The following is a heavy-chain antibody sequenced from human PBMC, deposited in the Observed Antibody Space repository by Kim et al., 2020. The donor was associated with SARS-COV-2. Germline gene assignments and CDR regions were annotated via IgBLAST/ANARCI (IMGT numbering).Heavy chain of an antibody. V-gene: IGHV4-34*01. J-gene: IGHJ4*02. Sequence: SETLSLTCAVYGGSFSGYYWSWIRQPPGKGLEWIGEINHSGSTNYNPSLKSRVTISVDTSNNQFSLKLSSVTAADTAVYYCARLGDYYDSSGYAHSAPYFDYWGQGTLVTVSS. CDR2: INHSGST. CDR3: ARLGDYYDSSGYAHSAPYFDY. CDR1: GGSFSGYY. D-gene: IGHD3-22*01.